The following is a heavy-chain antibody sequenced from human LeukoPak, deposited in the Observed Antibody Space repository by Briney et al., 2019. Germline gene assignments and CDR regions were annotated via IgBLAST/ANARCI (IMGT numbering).Heavy chain of an antibody. J-gene: IGHJ2*01. V-gene: IGHV3-48*03. D-gene: IGHD1-26*01. CDR2: INSRGSTI. Sequence: PGGSLRLSCAASGFTFSSYEMNWVRQAPGKGLEWVSYINSRGSTIYYADSVKGRFTISRDNAKSSLFLQMNSLRAEDTAVYYCAREGSGSYYWYFDLWGRGTLVTVSS. CDR1: GFTFSSYE. CDR3: AREGSGSYYWYFDL.